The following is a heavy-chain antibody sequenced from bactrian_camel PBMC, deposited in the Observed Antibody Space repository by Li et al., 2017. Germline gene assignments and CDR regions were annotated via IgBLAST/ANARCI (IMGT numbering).Heavy chain of an antibody. CDR3: AADFLQYCSTTRLYY. D-gene: IGHD3*01. CDR2: IDSDGTT. CDR1: GEGVYDSAC. V-gene: IGHV3S53*01. J-gene: IGHJ4*01. Sequence: HVQLVESGGGSVQTGGSLKLSCVASGEGVYDSACMGWFRQAPGKEREFVARIDSDGTTNYADSVKGRFTISKDNAKNTVYLQMDSLKPEDTAEYICAADFLQYCSTTRLYYWGQGTQVTVS.